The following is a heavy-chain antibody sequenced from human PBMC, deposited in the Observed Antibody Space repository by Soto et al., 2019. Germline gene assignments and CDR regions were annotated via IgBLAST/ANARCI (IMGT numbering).Heavy chain of an antibody. CDR2: ISYSGST. D-gene: IGHD2-2*01. CDR3: ARADPAASVGY. J-gene: IGHJ4*02. V-gene: IGHV4-59*11. Sequence: PSETLSLTXTVSGGSMSSHYWTWLRQSPGKGLEWIGYISYSGSTYYNPSLKSRVSISADTSKNQFSLRMNSMIAADTAVYYCARADPAASVGYWGQGTLVTVSS. CDR1: GGSMSSHY.